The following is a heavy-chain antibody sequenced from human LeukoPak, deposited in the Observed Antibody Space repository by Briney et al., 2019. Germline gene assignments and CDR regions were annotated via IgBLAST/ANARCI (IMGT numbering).Heavy chain of an antibody. J-gene: IGHJ4*02. V-gene: IGHV3-11*03. D-gene: IGHD2-2*01. Sequence: GGSLRLPCAASGFTFSDYYMSWIRQAPGKGLEWVSYISGSSTHTNYADSVKGRFTISRDNAKKSLYLQMNSLRAEDTAVYYCATPGLLGYCSSAICAPPGYWGQGTLVTVSS. CDR3: ATPGLLGYCSSAICAPPGY. CDR1: GFTFSDYY. CDR2: ISGSSTHT.